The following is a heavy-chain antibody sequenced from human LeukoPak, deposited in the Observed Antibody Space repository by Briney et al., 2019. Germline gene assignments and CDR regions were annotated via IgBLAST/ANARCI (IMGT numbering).Heavy chain of an antibody. V-gene: IGHV3-23*01. CDR2: LRGDGST. Sequence: GGSLRLSCEASGFTFSSYAMSWVRQAPARGLEWVSSLRGDGSTFYADSVKGRFTLSRDESRNTVYFQLNSLRVEDTAVYCAKASWVSNGDAVLWGQGTLVTVFS. J-gene: IGHJ4*02. D-gene: IGHD1-1*01. CDR3: KASWVSNGDAVL. CDR1: GFTFSSYA.